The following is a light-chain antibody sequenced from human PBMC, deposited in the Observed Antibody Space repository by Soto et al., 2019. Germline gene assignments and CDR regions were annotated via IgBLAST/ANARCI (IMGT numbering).Light chain of an antibody. J-gene: IGLJ1*01. CDR2: DNN. CDR1: SSNIGNNY. Sequence: QSVLTQPPSVSAAPGQKVTISCSGISSNIGNNYVSWYQQLPGTAPKLLIYDNNKRPSGIPDRFSGSKSGTSATLGITGLQTGDEADYYCGTWDSSLSAYVFGTRTKLTVL. V-gene: IGLV1-51*01. CDR3: GTWDSSLSAYV.